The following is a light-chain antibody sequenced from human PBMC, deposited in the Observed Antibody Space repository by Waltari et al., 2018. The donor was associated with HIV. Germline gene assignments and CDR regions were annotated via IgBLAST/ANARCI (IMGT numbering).Light chain of an antibody. CDR1: SSNTGTDYD. Sequence: QSVLTQPPSVSGAPGQRVTISCTGSSSNTGTDYDVHWYQQHPGTVPKLLIYGNNNRPSGVPDRFSVSKSGTTASLAITGIQAEDETDYYCQSYDSSLSAVVFGGGTKLTVL. J-gene: IGLJ2*01. CDR2: GNN. CDR3: QSYDSSLSAVV. V-gene: IGLV1-40*01.